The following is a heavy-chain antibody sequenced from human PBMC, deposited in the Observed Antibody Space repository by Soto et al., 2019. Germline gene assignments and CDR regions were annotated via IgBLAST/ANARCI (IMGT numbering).Heavy chain of an antibody. CDR2: IGGRATSA. V-gene: IGHV3-23*01. CDR1: GFTFSNYA. J-gene: IGHJ4*02. CDR3: AKSRYSDSSGDFYDF. D-gene: IGHD3-22*01. Sequence: EVQLLESGGGLVQPGGSLRLSCAASGFTFSNYAMSWVRQAPGKGLECVSGIGGRATSAYYADSVKGRFAISRDNSYTLFLQLNSLRAEDTAVYYCAKSRYSDSSGDFYDFWGQGTLVSVSS.